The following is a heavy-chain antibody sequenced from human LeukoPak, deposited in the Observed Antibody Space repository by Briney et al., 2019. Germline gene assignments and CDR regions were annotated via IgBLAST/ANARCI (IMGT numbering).Heavy chain of an antibody. J-gene: IGHJ4*02. D-gene: IGHD3-16*02. V-gene: IGHV3-23*01. Sequence: GGSLRLSCAASGFTFSSYAMSWVRQAPGKGLEWVSAISGSGGSTYYADSVKGRFTISRDNSKNTLYLQMNSLRAEDTAVYYCAKHFGGVIVIPDSDFDYWGQGTLVTVSS. CDR3: AKHFGGVIVIPDSDFDY. CDR2: ISGSGGST. CDR1: GFTFSSYA.